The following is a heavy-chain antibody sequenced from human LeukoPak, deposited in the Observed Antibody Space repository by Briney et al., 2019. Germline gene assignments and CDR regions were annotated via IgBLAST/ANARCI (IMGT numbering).Heavy chain of an antibody. J-gene: IGHJ3*02. D-gene: IGHD4-17*01. CDR3: AREKGHYYAFDI. Sequence: SETLSLTCTVSGGSISSYYWSWIRQPPGKGLEWIGYIYYSGSTNYNPSLKSRVTISVDTSKNQFSLKLSSVTAADTAVYYCAREKGHYYAFDIWGQGTMVTVSS. CDR2: IYYSGST. V-gene: IGHV4-59*01. CDR1: GGSISSYY.